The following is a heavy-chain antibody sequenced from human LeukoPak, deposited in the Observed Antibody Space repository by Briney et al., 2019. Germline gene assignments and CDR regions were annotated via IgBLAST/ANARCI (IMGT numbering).Heavy chain of an antibody. V-gene: IGHV4-59*08. CDR1: GASMSDYY. Sequence: SETLSLTCTVSGASMSDYYWSWIRQPPGKGLEWIGYIYYTGSTNYNPSLKSRVTMSVDTSKNQISLTLSSVTAADSAVYYCVRRVRYFGQNDYWGQGTLVTVSS. CDR3: VRRVRYFGQNDY. J-gene: IGHJ4*02. D-gene: IGHD3-9*01. CDR2: IYYTGST.